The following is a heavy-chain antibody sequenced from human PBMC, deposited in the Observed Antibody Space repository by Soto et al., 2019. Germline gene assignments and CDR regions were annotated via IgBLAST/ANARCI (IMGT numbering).Heavy chain of an antibody. D-gene: IGHD5-18*01. CDR2: ISGSGGST. CDR3: AKMERGYSYGDAYYYYGMDV. J-gene: IGHJ6*02. CDR1: GFTFSSYA. V-gene: IGHV3-23*01. Sequence: GGSLRLSCAASGFTFSSYAMSWVRQAPGKGLEWVSAISGSGGSTYYADSVKGRFTISRDNSKNTLYLQMNSLRAEDTAVYYCAKMERGYSYGDAYYYYGMDVWGQGTTVTVSS.